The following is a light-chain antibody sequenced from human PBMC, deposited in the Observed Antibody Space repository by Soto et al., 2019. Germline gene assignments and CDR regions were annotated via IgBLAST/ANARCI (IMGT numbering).Light chain of an antibody. CDR2: DAS. Sequence: DIQMTQSPSTLSASVVDIVIVPCRASQSISNWLAWYQQKPGKAPKLLIYDASTLEGGVPSRFRGSGSETEFTLTISNLQPDDFATYYCQQYNHYSPYTFGQGAKVDIK. CDR1: QSISNW. V-gene: IGKV1-5*01. CDR3: QQYNHYSPYT. J-gene: IGKJ2*01.